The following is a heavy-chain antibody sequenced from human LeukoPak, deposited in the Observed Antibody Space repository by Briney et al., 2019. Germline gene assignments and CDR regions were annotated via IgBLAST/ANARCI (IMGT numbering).Heavy chain of an antibody. CDR2: INSDGSRT. Sequence: PGGSLRLSCAASGFTVSNYWMYWVRQAPGKGLVWVSRINSDGSRTTYADSVKGRFTISRDNSKNTLYLQMNSLRAEDTAVYYCAKVGKSDRNNFFTTKEKQLDYWGQGTLLTVSS. V-gene: IGHV3-74*01. CDR1: GFTVSNYW. D-gene: IGHD1/OR15-1a*01. J-gene: IGHJ4*02. CDR3: AKVGKSDRNNFFTTKEKQLDY.